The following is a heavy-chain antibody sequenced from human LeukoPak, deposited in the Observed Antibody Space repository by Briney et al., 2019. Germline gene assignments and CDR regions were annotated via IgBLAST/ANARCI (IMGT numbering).Heavy chain of an antibody. CDR1: GGSISSYY. D-gene: IGHD1-26*01. J-gene: IGHJ4*02. CDR2: IYTSGST. Sequence: PSETLSLTCTVSGGSISSYYWSWIRQPAGKGLEWIGRIYTSGSTNYNPSLKSRVTMSADTSKNQFSLKLSSVTAADTAVYYCARLGGSYRLGYFDYWGLGTLVTVSS. CDR3: ARLGGSYRLGYFDY. V-gene: IGHV4-4*07.